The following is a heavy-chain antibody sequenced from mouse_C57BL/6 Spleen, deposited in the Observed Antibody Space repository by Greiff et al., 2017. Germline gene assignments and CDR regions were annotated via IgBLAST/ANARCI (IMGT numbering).Heavy chain of an antibody. CDR3: ANQDSSGTYYTMDY. J-gene: IGHJ4*01. CDR2: IDPSDSYT. D-gene: IGHD3-2*02. CDR1: GYTFTSYW. Sequence: QVQLQQPGAELVMPGASVKLSCKASGYTFTSYWMHWVKQRPGQGLEWIEEIDPSDSYTNYNQKFKGKSTLTVDKSSSTAYMQLSSLTSEDSAVYYFANQDSSGTYYTMDYWGQGTSVTVSA. V-gene: IGHV1-69*01.